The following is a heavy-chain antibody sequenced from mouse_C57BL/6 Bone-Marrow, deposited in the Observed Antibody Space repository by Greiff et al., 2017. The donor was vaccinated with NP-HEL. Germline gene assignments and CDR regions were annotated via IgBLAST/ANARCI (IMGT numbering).Heavy chain of an antibody. CDR2: IYPRDGST. D-gene: IGHD1-1*02. CDR3: ARWPWWSPYAMDY. CDR1: GYTFTDHT. Sequence: VQLQQSDAELVKPGASVKISCKVSGYTFTDHTIHWMKQRPEQGLEWIGYIYPRDGSTKYNEKFKGKATLTADKSSSTAYMQLNSLTSEDSAFYFCARWPWWSPYAMDYWGQGTSVTVSS. J-gene: IGHJ4*01. V-gene: IGHV1-78*01.